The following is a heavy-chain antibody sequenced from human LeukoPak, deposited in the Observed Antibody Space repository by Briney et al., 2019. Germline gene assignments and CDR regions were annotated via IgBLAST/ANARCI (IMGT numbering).Heavy chain of an antibody. V-gene: IGHV3-48*04. D-gene: IGHD2-2*01. CDR1: GFTFGPYT. J-gene: IGHJ4*02. CDR3: ARNLPAADY. CDR2: ITSSSDTM. Sequence: GGFLRLSCAASGFTFGPYTMNWVRQALGKGLEWISHITSSSDTMYYADSVKGRFTISRDNAKNSLYLQMNSLRAEDTAVYYCARNLPAADYWGQGTLVTVSS.